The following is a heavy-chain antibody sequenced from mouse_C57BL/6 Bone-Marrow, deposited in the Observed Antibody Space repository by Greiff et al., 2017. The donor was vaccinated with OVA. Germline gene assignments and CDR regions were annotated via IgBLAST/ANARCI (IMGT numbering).Heavy chain of an antibody. D-gene: IGHD2-5*01. CDR1: GYSITSGYY. V-gene: IGHV3-6*01. Sequence: EVQLVESGPGLVKPSQSLSLTCSVTGYSITSGYYWNWIRQFPGNKLEWMGYISYDGSNNYNPSLKNRISITRDTSKNQFFLKVNSVTTEDTATYYCARGNYSNWGNYWGQGTTLTVSS. J-gene: IGHJ2*01. CDR3: ARGNYSNWGNY. CDR2: ISYDGSN.